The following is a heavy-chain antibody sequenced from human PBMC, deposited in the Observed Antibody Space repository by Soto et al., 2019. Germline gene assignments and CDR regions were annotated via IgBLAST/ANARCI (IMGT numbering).Heavy chain of an antibody. J-gene: IGHJ6*03. CDR2: IYPGDSDT. Sequence: GESLKISCKGSGYSFTSYWIGWVRQMPGKGLEWMGIIYPGDSDTRYSPSFQGQVTISADKSISTAYLQWSSLKASDTAMYYCARHRADREYSSSYDYMDVWGKGTTVTVSS. CDR1: GYSFTSYW. V-gene: IGHV5-51*01. D-gene: IGHD6-6*01. CDR3: ARHRADREYSSSYDYMDV.